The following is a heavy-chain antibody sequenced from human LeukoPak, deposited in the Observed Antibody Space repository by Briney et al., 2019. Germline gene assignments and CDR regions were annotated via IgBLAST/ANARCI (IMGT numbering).Heavy chain of an antibody. CDR2: ISGSGGST. CDR1: GFNLRSFS. CDR3: AKSGGHIVVVPAGPHDY. J-gene: IGHJ4*02. Sequence: GSLRLSCAASGFNLRSFSMNWVRQAPGKGLEWVSAISGSGGSTYYADSVKGRFTISRDNSKNTLYLQMNSLRAEDTAVYYCAKSGGHIVVVPAGPHDYWGQGTLVTVSS. D-gene: IGHD2-2*01. V-gene: IGHV3-23*01.